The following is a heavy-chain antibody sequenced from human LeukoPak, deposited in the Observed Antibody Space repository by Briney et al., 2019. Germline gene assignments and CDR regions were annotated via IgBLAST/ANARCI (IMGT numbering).Heavy chain of an antibody. Sequence: PSETLSLTCTVSGGSISSGSYYWSWIRQPAGKGLEWIGRIYTSGSTNYNPSLKSRVTISVDTSKNQFSLRLTSVTAADTAVYYCARDRVVVPAAISSYYYYMDVWGKGTTVTVSS. V-gene: IGHV4-61*02. D-gene: IGHD2-2*01. J-gene: IGHJ6*03. CDR2: IYTSGST. CDR3: ARDRVVVPAAISSYYYYMDV. CDR1: GGSISSGSYY.